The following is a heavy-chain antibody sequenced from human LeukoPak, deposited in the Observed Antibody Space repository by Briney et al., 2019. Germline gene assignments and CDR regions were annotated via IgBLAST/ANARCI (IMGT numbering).Heavy chain of an antibody. D-gene: IGHD3-10*01. CDR2: SNPNSGGT. CDR1: GYTFTGYY. Sequence: ASVKVSCKASGYTFTGYYMHWVRQAPGQGLEWMGWSNPNSGGTNYAQKFQGWVTMTRDTSISTAYMELSRLRSDDTAVYYCARGVLLWFGEAARRAFDIWGQGTMVTVSS. CDR3: ARGVLLWFGEAARRAFDI. V-gene: IGHV1-2*04. J-gene: IGHJ3*02.